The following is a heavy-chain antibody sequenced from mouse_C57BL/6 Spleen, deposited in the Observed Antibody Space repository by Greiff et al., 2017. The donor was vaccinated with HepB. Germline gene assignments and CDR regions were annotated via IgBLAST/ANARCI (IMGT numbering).Heavy chain of an antibody. J-gene: IGHJ4*01. CDR2: ISYSGST. CDR1: GYSITSGYD. CDR3: ARRALYYDYDGYYAMDY. V-gene: IGHV3-1*01. D-gene: IGHD2-4*01. Sequence: EVKLQESGPGMVKPSQSLSLTCTVTGYSITSGYDWHWIRHFPGNKLEWMGYISYSGSTNYNPSLKSRISITHDTSKNHFFLKLNSVTTEDTATYYCARRALYYDYDGYYAMDYWGQGTSVTVSS.